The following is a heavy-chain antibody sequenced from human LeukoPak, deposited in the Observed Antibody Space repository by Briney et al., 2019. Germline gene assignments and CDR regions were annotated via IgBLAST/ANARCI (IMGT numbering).Heavy chain of an antibody. CDR3: SVTMVRGVINY. V-gene: IGHV1-18*01. J-gene: IGHJ4*02. CDR1: GYTFTSYG. CDR2: ISAYNGNT. Sequence: ASVKVSCKASGYTFTSYGISWVRQAPGQGLEWIGWISAYNGNTNYAQKLQGRVTMTTDTSTSTAYMELRSLRSDDTAVYYCSVTMVRGVINYWGQGTLVTVSS. D-gene: IGHD3-10*01.